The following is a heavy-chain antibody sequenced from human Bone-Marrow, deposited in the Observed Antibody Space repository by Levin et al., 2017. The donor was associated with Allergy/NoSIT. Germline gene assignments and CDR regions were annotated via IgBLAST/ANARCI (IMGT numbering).Heavy chain of an antibody. V-gene: IGHV3-30*03. CDR2: VSYDGKNQ. D-gene: IGHD6-19*01. CDR3: ARDNSGWWTGCPDY. J-gene: IGHJ4*02. CDR1: GFIFGSYG. Sequence: GGSLRLSCGASGFIFGSYGMHWLRQAPGKGLEWVAVVSYDGKNQFYAESVKGRFTISRDNSKNTVHLQMDSLTIEDTAVYYCARDNSGWWTGCPDYWGQGTLVTVSS.